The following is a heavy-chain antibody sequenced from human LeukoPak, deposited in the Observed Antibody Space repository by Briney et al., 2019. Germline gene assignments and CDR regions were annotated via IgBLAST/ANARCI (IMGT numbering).Heavy chain of an antibody. D-gene: IGHD4-17*01. Sequence: PGGSLRLSCGASGFTFSNYGVNWVRQAPGKGLEWVSSISSRSSYIYYGDSVKGRFTISRDNAKNSLYLQMNSLRAEDTAVYYCARDMTTVTTGGFDYWGQGTLVTVSS. CDR2: ISSRSSYI. CDR1: GFTFSNYG. J-gene: IGHJ4*02. CDR3: ARDMTTVTTGGFDY. V-gene: IGHV3-21*01.